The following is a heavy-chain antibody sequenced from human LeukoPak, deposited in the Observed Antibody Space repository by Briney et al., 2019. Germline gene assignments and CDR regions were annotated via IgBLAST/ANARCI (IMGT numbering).Heavy chain of an antibody. V-gene: IGHV4-59*08. J-gene: IGHJ4*02. CDR2: IYYSGRT. CDR1: GGSISSYY. D-gene: IGHD4-23*01. CDR3: ASLQPNGGNFIDY. Sequence: SETLSLTCTVSGGSISSYYWSWIRQPPGKGLEWIGYIYYSGRTNYNPSLKNRVTISLDTSKNQFSLNLTSVTAADTAVYYCASLQPNGGNFIDYWGQGTLAAVSS.